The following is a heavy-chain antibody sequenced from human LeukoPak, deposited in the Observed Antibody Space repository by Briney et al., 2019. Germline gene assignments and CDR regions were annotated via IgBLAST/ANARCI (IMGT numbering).Heavy chain of an antibody. D-gene: IGHD3-10*01. CDR1: GGSISSGGYY. V-gene: IGHV4-39*07. CDR2: IYHSGST. CDR3: ARDIEEGTMVRGVIEFDY. J-gene: IGHJ4*02. Sequence: SQTLSLTCTVSGGSISSGGYYWSWIRQHPGKGLEWIGSIYHSGSTYYNPSLKSRVTISVDTSKNQFSLKLSSVTAADTAVYYCARDIEEGTMVRGVIEFDYWGQGTLVTVSS.